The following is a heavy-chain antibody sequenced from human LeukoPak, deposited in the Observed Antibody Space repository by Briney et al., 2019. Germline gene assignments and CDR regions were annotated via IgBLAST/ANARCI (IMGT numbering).Heavy chain of an antibody. J-gene: IGHJ3*02. CDR3: ASITYYPGAFDI. D-gene: IGHD2/OR15-2a*01. CDR2: INPNSGGT. V-gene: IGHV1-2*06. Sequence: ASVKVSCKASGYTFTGCYMHWVRQAPGQGLEWMGRINPNSGGTNYAQKFQGRVTMTRDTSISTAYMELSRLRSDDTAVYYCASITYYPGAFDIWGQGTMVTVSS. CDR1: GYTFTGCY.